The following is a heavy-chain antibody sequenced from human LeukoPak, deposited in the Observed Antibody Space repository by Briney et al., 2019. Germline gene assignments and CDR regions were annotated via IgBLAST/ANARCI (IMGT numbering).Heavy chain of an antibody. D-gene: IGHD4-17*01. CDR2: IKSKSNSYAT. CDR1: GFIFSDSA. Sequence: GGSLRLSRAASGFIFSDSAIHWVRQASGKGLEWVGRIKSKSNSYATAYAASVKGRFTISRDDSKNTAYLQMNSLKTEDTAVYYCTTYGDYGPGSDYWGQGTLVTVSS. V-gene: IGHV3-73*01. CDR3: TTYGDYGPGSDY. J-gene: IGHJ4*02.